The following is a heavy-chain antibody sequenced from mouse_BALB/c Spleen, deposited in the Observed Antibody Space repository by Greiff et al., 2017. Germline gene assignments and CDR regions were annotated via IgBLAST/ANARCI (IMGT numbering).Heavy chain of an antibody. CDR1: GYAFSSSW. CDR3: ARNYGNPYFDV. Sequence: VQLQQSGPELVKPGASVKISCKASGYAFSSSWMNWVKQRPGQGLEWIGRIYPGDGDTNYNGKFKGKATLTADKSSSTAYMQLSSLTSVDSAVYFCARNYGNPYFDVWGAGTTVTVSS. V-gene: IGHV1-82*01. CDR2: IYPGDGDT. D-gene: IGHD2-1*01. J-gene: IGHJ1*01.